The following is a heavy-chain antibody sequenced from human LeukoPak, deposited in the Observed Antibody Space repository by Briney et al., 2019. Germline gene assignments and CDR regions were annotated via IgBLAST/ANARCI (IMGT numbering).Heavy chain of an antibody. J-gene: IGHJ4*02. CDR3: ARGAPGY. D-gene: IGHD4/OR15-4a*01. CDR2: IFHSGST. V-gene: IGHV4-34*12. CDR1: VGSFSSYP. Sequence: SETLSLTCAVYVGSFSSYPWTWIRQPPGEGVGWSGQIFHSGSTKYNPSLTGRVTMSVDTSKNQFSLKLTSLTAADTAVYYCARGAPGYWGQGTLVTVSS.